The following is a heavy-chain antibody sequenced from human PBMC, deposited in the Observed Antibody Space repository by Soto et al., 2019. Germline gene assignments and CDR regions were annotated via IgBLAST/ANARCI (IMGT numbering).Heavy chain of an antibody. CDR3: ARGLAAAGTWDYYYYYVLDV. V-gene: IGHV1-18*04. J-gene: IGHJ6*02. Sequence: GASVKVSCKASGYTFTSYGISWVRQAPGQGLEWMGWISAYNGNTNYAQELQGRVTMTTDTSTSTAYMELRSLRSDDTAVYYCARGLAAAGTWDYYYYYVLDVWGQGTTVTVSS. CDR2: ISAYNGNT. D-gene: IGHD6-13*01. CDR1: GYTFTSYG.